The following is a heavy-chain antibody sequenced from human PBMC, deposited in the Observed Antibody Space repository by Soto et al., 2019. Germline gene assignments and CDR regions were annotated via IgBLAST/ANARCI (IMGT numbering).Heavy chain of an antibody. Sequence: SETLSLTCTVSDGSISSGGYYWSWIRQHPGKGLEWIGYIYYSGSTYYNPSLKSRVTISVDTSKNQFSLKLSSVTAADTAVYYCARDYYDFWSGPYYYYGMDVWGQGTTVTVSS. J-gene: IGHJ6*02. CDR3: ARDYYDFWSGPYYYYGMDV. CDR1: DGSISSGGYY. CDR2: IYYSGST. D-gene: IGHD3-3*01. V-gene: IGHV4-31*03.